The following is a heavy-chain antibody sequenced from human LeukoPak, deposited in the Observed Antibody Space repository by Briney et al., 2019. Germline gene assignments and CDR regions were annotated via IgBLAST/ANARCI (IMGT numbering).Heavy chain of an antibody. J-gene: IGHJ4*02. CDR3: ARDYYYDSSGYYVG. D-gene: IGHD3-22*01. Sequence: GASVKVSCKTSGYTFTGYGISWVRQAPGQGLEWMGWISAYNGSTNYAQKLQGRVTMTTDTSTSTAYMELRSLRSDDTAVYYCARDYYYDSSGYYVGWGQGTLVTVSS. V-gene: IGHV1-18*01. CDR2: ISAYNGST. CDR1: GYTFTGYG.